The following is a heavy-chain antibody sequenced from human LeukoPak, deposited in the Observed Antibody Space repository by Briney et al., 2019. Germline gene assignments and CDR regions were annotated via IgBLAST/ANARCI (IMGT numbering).Heavy chain of an antibody. D-gene: IGHD6-19*01. CDR2: ISYDGSNK. CDR3: AKDSSIAVAGTDAFDI. V-gene: IGHV3-30*18. CDR1: GFTFSSYG. Sequence: PGGSLRLSCAASGFTFSSYGMHWVRQAPGKGLEWVAVISYDGSNKYYADSVKGRFTISRDNSKNTLYLQMNSLRAEDTAVYYCAKDSSIAVAGTDAFDIWGQGTMVTVSS. J-gene: IGHJ3*02.